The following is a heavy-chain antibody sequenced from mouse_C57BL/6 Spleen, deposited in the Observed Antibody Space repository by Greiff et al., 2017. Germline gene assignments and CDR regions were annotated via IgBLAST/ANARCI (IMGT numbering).Heavy chain of an antibody. V-gene: IGHV1-18*01. CDR2: INPNNGGT. J-gene: IGHJ1*03. CDR1: GYTFTDYN. CDR3: ARAKGLGRPHWYFDV. Sequence: EVQLQQSGPELVKPGASVKIPCKASGYTFTDYNMDWVKQSHGKSLEWIGDINPNNGGTIYNQKFKGKATLTVDKSSSPAYMELRSLTSEDTAVYYCARAKGLGRPHWYFDVWGTGTTVTVSS. D-gene: IGHD4-1*01.